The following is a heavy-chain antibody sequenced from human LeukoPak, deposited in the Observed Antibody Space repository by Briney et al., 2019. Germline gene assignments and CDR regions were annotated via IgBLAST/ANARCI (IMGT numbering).Heavy chain of an antibody. V-gene: IGHV4-59*08. Sequence: PSETLSLTCTVSGGSISSYYWSWIRQPPGKGLEWIGYIYYSGSTNYNPSHKSRVTISVDTSKNQFSLKLTSVTAADTAVYYCARRGIGFDPWGQGTLVTVSS. D-gene: IGHD3-16*02. CDR2: IYYSGST. J-gene: IGHJ5*02. CDR1: GGSISSYY. CDR3: ARRGIGFDP.